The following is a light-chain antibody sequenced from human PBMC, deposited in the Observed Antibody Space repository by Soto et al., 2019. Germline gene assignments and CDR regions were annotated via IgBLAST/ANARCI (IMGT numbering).Light chain of an antibody. J-gene: IGLJ1*01. CDR2: EVN. CDR3: SSYASTSTAV. V-gene: IGLV2-14*01. CDR1: SGDVGAYNY. Sequence: QSALTQPASVSGSPGQSITISCTGTSGDVGAYNYVSWYQQHPGKAPKLMIYEVNYRPSGVSNRFSGSKSGITASLTISGLQAEDEADYSCSSYASTSTAVFGTGTKVTVL.